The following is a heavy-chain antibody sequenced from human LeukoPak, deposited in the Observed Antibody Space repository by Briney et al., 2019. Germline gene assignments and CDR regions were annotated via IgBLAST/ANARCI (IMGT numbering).Heavy chain of an antibody. J-gene: IGHJ3*02. Sequence: GGSLRLSCAASGFTFSSYAMSWVRQAPGKGLEWVSAISGSGGSTYYAESVKGRFTISRDNSKNTLYLQMNSLRAEDTAVYYCAKDSYITYYYDSSGYYSYDAFDIWGQGTMVTVSS. CDR1: GFTFSSYA. D-gene: IGHD3-22*01. V-gene: IGHV3-23*01. CDR2: ISGSGGST. CDR3: AKDSYITYYYDSSGYYSYDAFDI.